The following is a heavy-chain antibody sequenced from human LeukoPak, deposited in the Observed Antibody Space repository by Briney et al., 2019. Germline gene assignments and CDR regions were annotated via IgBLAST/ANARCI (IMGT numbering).Heavy chain of an antibody. D-gene: IGHD6-19*01. CDR3: ARDQGTVADPYFDY. CDR1: GLPFSSDN. CDR2: ISSSSRHT. V-gene: IGHV3-21*01. J-gene: IGHJ4*02. Sequence: PGGSQSNNCATSGLPFSSDNTNWVPKPPRTGLVMVPSISSSSRHTPYADSVEGRFTISRDNANNSLYLQMNSLRDEDTAVYYCARDQGTVADPYFDYGGQGSLVTVSS.